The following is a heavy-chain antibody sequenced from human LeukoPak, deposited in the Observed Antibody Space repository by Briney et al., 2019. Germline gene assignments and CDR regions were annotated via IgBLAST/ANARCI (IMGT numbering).Heavy chain of an antibody. Sequence: ASVKVSCKASGYTFTSYAMHWVRQAPGQRLEWMGWISAYNGNTNYAQKLQGRVTMTTDTSTSTAYMELRSLRSDDTAVYYCARSEWNGCNVAAPDYWGQGTLVTVSS. CDR1: GYTFTSYA. V-gene: IGHV1-18*01. D-gene: IGHD5-24*01. CDR2: ISAYNGNT. J-gene: IGHJ4*02. CDR3: ARSEWNGCNVAAPDY.